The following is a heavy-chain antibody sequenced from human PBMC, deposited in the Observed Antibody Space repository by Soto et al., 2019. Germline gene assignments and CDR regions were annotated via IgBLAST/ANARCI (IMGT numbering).Heavy chain of an antibody. CDR1: GGSISSSSYY. Sequence: SETLSLTCSVSGGSISSSSYYWGWIRQPPGKGLEWIGSIYYSGSTYYNPSLKSRVTISVDTSKNQFSLKLGSVTAADTAVYYCARRDGIAARRGGGNFDYWGQGTLVTVSS. D-gene: IGHD6-6*01. J-gene: IGHJ4*02. V-gene: IGHV4-39*01. CDR2: IYYSGST. CDR3: ARRDGIAARRGGGNFDY.